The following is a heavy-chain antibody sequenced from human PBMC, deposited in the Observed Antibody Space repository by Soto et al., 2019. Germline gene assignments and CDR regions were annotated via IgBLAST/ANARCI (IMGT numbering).Heavy chain of an antibody. CDR2: INPNSGGT. CDR3: ARASEDIVATFDY. D-gene: IGHD5-12*01. Sequence: GASVKVSCKASGYTFTGYYMHWVRQAPGQGLEWMGWINPNSGGTNYAQKFQGWVTMTRDTSISTAYMELSRLRSDDTAVYYCARASEDIVATFDYWGQGTLVTVSS. J-gene: IGHJ4*02. CDR1: GYTFTGYY. V-gene: IGHV1-2*04.